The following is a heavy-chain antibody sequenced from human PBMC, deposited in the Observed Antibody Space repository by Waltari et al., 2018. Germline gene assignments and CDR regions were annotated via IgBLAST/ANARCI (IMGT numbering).Heavy chain of an antibody. CDR3: AKDANYGDQGLHGY. CDR1: GFTFSSYG. Sequence: QVQLVESGGGVVQPGRSLRLSCAASGFTFSSYGMHWVRQAPGKGLEWVAFISYDGSNKYYADSVKGLFTISMDNSQNPLDLQMNSLRAEDTAVYYCAKDANYGDQGLHGYWGQGTLVTVSS. D-gene: IGHD4-17*01. V-gene: IGHV3-30*18. CDR2: ISYDGSNK. J-gene: IGHJ4*02.